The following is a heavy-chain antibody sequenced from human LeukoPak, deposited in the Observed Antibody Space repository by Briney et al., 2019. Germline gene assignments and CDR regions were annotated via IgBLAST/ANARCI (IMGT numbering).Heavy chain of an antibody. CDR3: AKGPVCGSGSLSYGMDV. CDR2: LRYDGSNK. V-gene: IGHV3-30*02. J-gene: IGHJ6*02. D-gene: IGHD3-10*01. Sequence: GGPLRLPCQPPGFPFSSYAMHGARQPPGRGLGWVAFLRYDGSNKYYADSEKGRFTISRDNSKTKLYLHMNSMRAEDTAVYYCAKGPVCGSGSLSYGMDVWGQGTPVTVSS. CDR1: GFPFSSYA.